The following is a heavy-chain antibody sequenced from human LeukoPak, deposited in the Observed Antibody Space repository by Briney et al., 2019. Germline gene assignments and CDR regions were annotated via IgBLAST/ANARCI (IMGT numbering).Heavy chain of an antibody. CDR1: GYTFTGYY. J-gene: IGHJ4*02. CDR3: ARATGPRLPPDY. D-gene: IGHD2-15*01. Sequence: ASVKVSCKASGYTFTGYYMHWVRRAPGQGLEWMGWINPNSGGTNYAQKFQGRVTMTRDTSISTAYMELSRLRSDDTAVYYCARATGPRLPPDYWGQGTLVTVSS. V-gene: IGHV1-2*02. CDR2: INPNSGGT.